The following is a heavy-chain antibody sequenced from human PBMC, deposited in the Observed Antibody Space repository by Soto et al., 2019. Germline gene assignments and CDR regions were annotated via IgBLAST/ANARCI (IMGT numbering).Heavy chain of an antibody. CDR2: INPNSGGT. CDR3: ARKLELRGSYYYYYDMDV. CDR1: GYTFTDYY. J-gene: IGHJ6*02. V-gene: IGHV1-2*02. Sequence: ASVKVSCKASGYTFTDYYMHWVRQAPGQGLEWMEWINPNSGGTNYAQKFQGRVTMTRDTSISTAYMELSRLRSDDTAVYYCARKLELRGSYYYYYDMDVWGQGTTVTVSS. D-gene: IGHD1-7*01.